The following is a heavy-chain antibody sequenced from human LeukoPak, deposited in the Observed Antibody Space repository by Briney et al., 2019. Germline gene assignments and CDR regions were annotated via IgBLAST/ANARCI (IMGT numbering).Heavy chain of an antibody. Sequence: GSVKVSCKASGYTFTGYYMQWVRQAPGQGLEWVGFIDPKNGGTNYAQKFQGRVTMTRDTSINTASMELSRLRSDDTAVYYCAREYYDTSGTKFAFDIWGQGTMVTVSS. V-gene: IGHV1-2*02. CDR3: AREYYDTSGTKFAFDI. J-gene: IGHJ3*02. CDR2: IDPKNGGT. CDR1: GYTFTGYY. D-gene: IGHD3-22*01.